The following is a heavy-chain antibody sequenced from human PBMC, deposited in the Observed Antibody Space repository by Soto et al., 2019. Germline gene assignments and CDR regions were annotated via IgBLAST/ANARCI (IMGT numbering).Heavy chain of an antibody. Sequence: ETLSLTCAVYGGSFSGYYWSWIRQPPGKGLEWIGEINHSGSTNYNPSLKSRVTISVDTSKNQFSLKLSSVTAADTAVYYCARAWEKKVEMATIPLAYWGQGTLVPVS. D-gene: IGHD5-12*01. J-gene: IGHJ4*02. CDR2: INHSGST. V-gene: IGHV4-34*01. CDR1: GGSFSGYY. CDR3: ARAWEKKVEMATIPLAY.